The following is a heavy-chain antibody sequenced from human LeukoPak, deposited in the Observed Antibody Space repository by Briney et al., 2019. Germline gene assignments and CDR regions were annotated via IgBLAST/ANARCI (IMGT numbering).Heavy chain of an antibody. CDR3: AKDKHYYDSSGYYDY. V-gene: IGHV3-9*01. CDR1: GFTFDGYA. D-gene: IGHD3-22*01. J-gene: IGHJ4*02. CDR2: ISWNSGSI. Sequence: GGSLRLSCAASGFTFDGYAMHWVRQAPGKGLEWVSGISWNSGSIGYADSVKGRFTISRDNAKNSLYLQMNSLRAEDTALYYCAKDKHYYDSSGYYDYWGQGTLVTVSS.